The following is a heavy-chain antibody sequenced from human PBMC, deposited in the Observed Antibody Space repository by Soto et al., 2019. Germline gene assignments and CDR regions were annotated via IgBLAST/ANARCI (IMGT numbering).Heavy chain of an antibody. D-gene: IGHD3-10*01. CDR1: GLTFSSYA. J-gene: IGHJ6*02. Sequence: GGSLRLSCAASGLTFSSYAMSWVRQAPGKGLEWVSAISGSGGSTYYADSVKGRLTISRDNSKNTLYLQMNSLRAEDTAVYYCAKGQLLWFGELYYYYGMDVWGQGTTVTVSS. CDR2: ISGSGGST. V-gene: IGHV3-23*01. CDR3: AKGQLLWFGELYYYYGMDV.